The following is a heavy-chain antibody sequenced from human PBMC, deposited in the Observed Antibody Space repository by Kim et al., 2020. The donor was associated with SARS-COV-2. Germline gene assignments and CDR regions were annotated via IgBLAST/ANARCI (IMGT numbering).Heavy chain of an antibody. CDR1: GFMFNNYG. CDR3: AKALTSGDFGVDV. CDR2: IAYDESFR. D-gene: IGHD3-9*01. J-gene: IGHJ6*02. V-gene: IGHV3-30*18. Sequence: GGSLRLSCVGSGFMFNNYGMHWVRQAPGKGLEWVAVIAYDESFRNYADPVKGRFTISRDNSRNTLYLQLNSLTSEDTAVYYCAKALTSGDFGVDVWGQGT.